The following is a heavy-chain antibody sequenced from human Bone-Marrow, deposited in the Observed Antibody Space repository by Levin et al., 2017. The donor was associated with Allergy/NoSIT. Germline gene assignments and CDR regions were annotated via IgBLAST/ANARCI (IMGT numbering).Heavy chain of an antibody. Sequence: SVKVSCKASGGTFSSHGISWVRQAPGQGLEWMGGIIPVFDSANYAQNFHGRLTITADESTSTASMELSSLRSEDTALYYCVTTGIASAANYFGYWGQGTLVTVSS. CDR3: VTTGIASAANYFGY. CDR2: IIPVFDSA. J-gene: IGHJ4*02. V-gene: IGHV1-69*13. CDR1: GGTFSSHG. D-gene: IGHD2-2*01.